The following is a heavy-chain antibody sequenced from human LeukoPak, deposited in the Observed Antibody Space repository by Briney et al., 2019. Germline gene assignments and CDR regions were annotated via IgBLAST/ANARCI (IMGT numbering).Heavy chain of an antibody. D-gene: IGHD3-22*01. CDR3: ARDSGDSSGYYPGVPDY. CDR1: GGSISSYY. CDR2: IYYSGST. V-gene: IGHV4-59*01. Sequence: PSETLSLTCTVSGGSISSYYWSWIRQPPGKGLEWIGYIYYSGSTNYNPSLKSRVTISVDTSKNQFSLKLSSVTAADTAVYYCARDSGDSSGYYPGVPDYWGQGTLVTVSS. J-gene: IGHJ4*02.